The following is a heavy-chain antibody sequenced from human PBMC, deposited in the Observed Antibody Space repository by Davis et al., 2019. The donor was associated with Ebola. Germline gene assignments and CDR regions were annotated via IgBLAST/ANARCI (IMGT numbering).Heavy chain of an antibody. V-gene: IGHV3-11*04. J-gene: IGHJ4*02. CDR2: ITSSGNTM. CDR1: GFTFSDYY. CDR3: ARAEDTAMPSDS. D-gene: IGHD5-18*01. Sequence: GESLKISCAASGFTFSDYYMSWIRQAPGKGLEWVSYITSSGNTMYYADSVKGRFTISRDNAKNSLYLQMNSLRAEDTAVYYCARAEDTAMPSDSWGQGTLVTVSS.